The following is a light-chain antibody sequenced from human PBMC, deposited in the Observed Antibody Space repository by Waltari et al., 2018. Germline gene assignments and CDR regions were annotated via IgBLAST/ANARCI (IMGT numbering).Light chain of an antibody. Sequence: SYQLTQPPSVSVFPGPTARITCSGDALPRNYSYWYQQKSGQAPVLVIYVDNKRPSGIPERFSGSSSGTVATLTISGAQLEDEADYYCYSTDSSGNERVFGGGTKLTVL. V-gene: IGLV3-10*01. CDR1: ALPRNY. J-gene: IGLJ3*02. CDR2: VDN. CDR3: YSTDSSGNERV.